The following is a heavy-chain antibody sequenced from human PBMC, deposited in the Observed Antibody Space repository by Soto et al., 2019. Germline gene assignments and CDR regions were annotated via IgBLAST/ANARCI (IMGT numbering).Heavy chain of an antibody. CDR1: GFTVSNHY. CDR2: TLTGGNT. Sequence: VGSLRLSCAASGFTVSNHYMSWVRQAPGKGLEWVSLTLTGGNTYYADSVKGRFTVSRDDSKNTLYLQMNSLGAEDTAVYYCARDSWFNCWGQGALVTVSS. J-gene: IGHJ4*02. CDR3: ARDSWFNC. V-gene: IGHV3-66*01.